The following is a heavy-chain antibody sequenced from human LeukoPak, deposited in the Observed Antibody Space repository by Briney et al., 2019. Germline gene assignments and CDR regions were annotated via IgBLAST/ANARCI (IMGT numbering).Heavy chain of an antibody. Sequence: GGSLRLSCAASGFTFSSYAMHWVRQAPGKGLEWVAVISYDGSNKYYADSVKGRFTISRDNSKNTLYLQMNSLRAEDTAVYYCARPLSLYSSSFDFDYWGQGTLVTVSS. CDR1: GFTFSSYA. CDR2: ISYDGSNK. CDR3: ARPLSLYSSSFDFDY. D-gene: IGHD6-6*01. V-gene: IGHV3-30-3*01. J-gene: IGHJ4*02.